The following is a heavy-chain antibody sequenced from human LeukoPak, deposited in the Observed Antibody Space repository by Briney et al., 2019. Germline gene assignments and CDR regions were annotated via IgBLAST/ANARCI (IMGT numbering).Heavy chain of an antibody. CDR2: IYTSGNT. J-gene: IGHJ4*02. D-gene: IGHD6-6*01. CDR1: GGSISSYS. Sequence: SETLSLTCTVSGGSISSYSRSWIRQPPGKGMEYIGYIYTSGNTNYNPSLKSRVTISADTSKNQFSLKLSSVTAADTAVYYCARLSSISFNDWGQGTLVTVSS. V-gene: IGHV4-4*09. CDR3: ARLSSISFND.